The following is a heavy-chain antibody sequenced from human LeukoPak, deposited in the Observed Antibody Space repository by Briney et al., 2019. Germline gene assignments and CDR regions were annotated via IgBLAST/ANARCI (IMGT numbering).Heavy chain of an antibody. CDR3: AKWAYYDFWSGNYKSHFDS. V-gene: IGHV3-23*01. D-gene: IGHD3-3*01. Sequence: GGSLRLSCVVSGFTFKNYHMHWVRQAPGKGLECVSIIHHSGSGTNYADSVKGRFTISRDNSKKTVYLHMNTLSAEETAVYYCAKWAYYDFWSGNYKSHFDSWGQGTLVTVSP. CDR1: GFTFKNYH. CDR2: IHHSGSGT. J-gene: IGHJ4*02.